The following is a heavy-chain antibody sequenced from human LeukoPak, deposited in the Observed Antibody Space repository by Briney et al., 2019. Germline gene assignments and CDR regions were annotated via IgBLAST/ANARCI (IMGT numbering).Heavy chain of an antibody. CDR1: GGSFSTYY. Sequence: SETLSLTCAVYGGSFSTYYWSWIRQPPGKGLEWIGEINHSGSTNYNPSLKSRVTISVDTSKNQFSLRLSSVTAAGTAVYYCARLRGGGRDYWGQGTLVTVSS. CDR3: ARLRGGGRDY. J-gene: IGHJ4*02. CDR2: INHSGST. V-gene: IGHV4-34*01. D-gene: IGHD2-15*01.